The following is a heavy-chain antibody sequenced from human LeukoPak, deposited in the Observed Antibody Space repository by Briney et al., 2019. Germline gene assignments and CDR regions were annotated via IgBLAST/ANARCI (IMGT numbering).Heavy chain of an antibody. CDR1: GGSISSGSYY. V-gene: IGHV4-61*02. Sequence: SQTLSLTCTVSGGSISSGSYYWSWIRQPAGKGLEWIGRIYTSGSTNYNPSLKSRVTISVDTSKNQFSLKLSSVTAADTAVYYCARSTGQYYYDSSGYGYCGYWGQGTLVTVSS. CDR2: IYTSGST. J-gene: IGHJ4*02. D-gene: IGHD3-22*01. CDR3: ARSTGQYYYDSSGYGYCGY.